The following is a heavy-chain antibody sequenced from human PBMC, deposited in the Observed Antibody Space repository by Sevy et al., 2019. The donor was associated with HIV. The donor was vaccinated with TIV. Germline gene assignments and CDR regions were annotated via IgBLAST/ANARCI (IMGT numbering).Heavy chain of an antibody. CDR2: IIPIFGTA. V-gene: IGHV1-69*13. CDR1: GGTFSSYA. D-gene: IGHD6-19*01. Sequence: ASVKVSCKASGGTFSSYAISWVRQAPGQGLEWMGGIIPIFGTANYAQKFQGRVTITADESTSTAYMELSSLRSEDTAVYYCASTSGYSSGWYRLDYYYGMDVWGQGTTVTVSS. J-gene: IGHJ6*02. CDR3: ASTSGYSSGWYRLDYYYGMDV.